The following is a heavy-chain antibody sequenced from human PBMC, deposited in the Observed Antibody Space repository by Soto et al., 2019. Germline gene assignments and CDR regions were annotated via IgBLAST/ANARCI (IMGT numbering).Heavy chain of an antibody. Sequence: PGGSLRLSCAASGFTFSGYWMSWVRQAPGKGLEWVANIKQDGSEKYYVDYVKGRFTISRDNAKNSLYLLMKSLRAEDTTVYYCAKNNRYCSSTNCFVFDYWGQGTLVTVSS. V-gene: IGHV3-7*01. CDR2: IKQDGSEK. J-gene: IGHJ4*02. D-gene: IGHD2-2*01. CDR3: AKNNRYCSSTNCFVFDY. CDR1: GFTFSGYW.